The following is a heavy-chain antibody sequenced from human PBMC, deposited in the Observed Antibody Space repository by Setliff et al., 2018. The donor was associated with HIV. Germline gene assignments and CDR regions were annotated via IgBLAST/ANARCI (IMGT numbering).Heavy chain of an antibody. CDR2: IYHRGST. CDR3: ARSSTPDSRAYFPDY. V-gene: IGHV4-4*02. J-gene: IGHJ4*02. D-gene: IGHD3-22*01. Sequence: PSETLSLTCTVSSGSISGDNWWSWVRQPPGKGLEWIGEIYHRGSTNYNPSLKSRVTISVDKSKNQFSLQLRSVTAADTAVYYCARSSTPDSRAYFPDYWGQGTLVTVSS. CDR1: SGSISGDNW.